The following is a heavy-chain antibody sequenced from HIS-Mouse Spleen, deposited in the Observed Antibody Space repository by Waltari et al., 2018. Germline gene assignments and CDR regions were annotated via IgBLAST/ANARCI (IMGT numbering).Heavy chain of an antibody. Sequence: QLQLQESGPGLVKPSETLSLTCPVSGASISSRSYFWGWIRQPPGKGLEWIGSIYYSGSTYYNPSLKSRVTISVDTSKNQFSLKLSSVTAADTAVYYCARAPTGFLEWFDAFDIWGQGTMVTVSS. D-gene: IGHD3-3*01. J-gene: IGHJ3*02. CDR2: IYYSGST. V-gene: IGHV4-39*07. CDR1: GASISSRSYF. CDR3: ARAPTGFLEWFDAFDI.